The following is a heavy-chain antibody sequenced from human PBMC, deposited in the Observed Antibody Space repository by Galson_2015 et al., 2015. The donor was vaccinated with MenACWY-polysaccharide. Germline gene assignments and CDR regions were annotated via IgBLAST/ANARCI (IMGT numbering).Heavy chain of an antibody. Sequence: SETLSLTCIVSRGSIISYYWTWIRQPAGKGLEWIGRISTSGSTTYNPSLKSRVTMSIDMSNNQISLRLTSATAADTAVYFCARVEYSGYESHSKYWGPGILVTVSS. CDR3: ARVEYSGYESHSKY. V-gene: IGHV4-4*07. J-gene: IGHJ4*02. CDR2: ISTSGST. CDR1: RGSIISYY. D-gene: IGHD5-12*01.